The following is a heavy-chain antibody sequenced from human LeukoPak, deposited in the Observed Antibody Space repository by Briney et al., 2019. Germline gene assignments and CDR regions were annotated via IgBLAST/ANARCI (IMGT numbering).Heavy chain of an antibody. J-gene: IGHJ5*02. CDR3: ARRGLYNCGADSCYSVDT. D-gene: IGHD2-15*01. Sequence: SEALTLTCGVSGGSIRSSNWWTWARQPPGKGLQWIDEVWHSGSTNYNPSLRNRVTIAVDKSENHFSVKLTSVTSADTAVYYCARRGLYNCGADSCYSVDTWGQGTLVTVSS. CDR2: VWHSGST. CDR1: GGSIRSSNW. V-gene: IGHV4/OR15-8*01.